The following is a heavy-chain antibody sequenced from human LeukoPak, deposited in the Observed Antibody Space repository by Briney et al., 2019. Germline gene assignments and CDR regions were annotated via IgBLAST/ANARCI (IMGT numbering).Heavy chain of an antibody. Sequence: ASVKVSCKASGYTFTAYYIHWVRQAPGQGLEWVGRINCNSAGTNYAQKIRGRVTMTRDTSISTVYMELSSLRSDDTAVYYCAVQTIVANTKGDAFDIWGQGTTVIVSS. D-gene: IGHD5-12*01. CDR2: INCNSAGT. CDR3: AVQTIVANTKGDAFDI. J-gene: IGHJ3*02. V-gene: IGHV1-2*06. CDR1: GYTFTAYY.